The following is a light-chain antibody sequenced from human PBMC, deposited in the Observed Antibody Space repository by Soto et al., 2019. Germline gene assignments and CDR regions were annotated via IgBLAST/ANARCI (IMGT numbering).Light chain of an antibody. CDR3: QEDNSYPLT. CDR2: AEF. V-gene: IGKV1-17*03. J-gene: IGKJ4*02. CDR1: QGISSF. Sequence: DIQMTQSPSAMSASVGDRVTITCRASQGISSFLAWFQQKPGKGPKRLIYAEFSLQSRVPSRFSSSECGTESTPTAGSLQPKDFTNYYGQEDNSYPLTFGGRTKVEIK.